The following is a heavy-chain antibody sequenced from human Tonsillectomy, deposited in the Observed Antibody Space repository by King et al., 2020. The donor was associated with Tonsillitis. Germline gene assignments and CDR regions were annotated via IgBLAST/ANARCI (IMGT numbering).Heavy chain of an antibody. CDR1: GGSINTNSYY. Sequence: LQLQESGPGLVKPSETLSLTCTVSGGSINTNSYYWGWIRQPPGKGLEWIGSIYYSGSTYYNPSLKSRVTISVDTSKNQFSLKLRSVTAADTAVYYCARHAHYSDCPSYMDVWGKGTTVTVSS. CDR2: IYYSGST. J-gene: IGHJ6*03. CDR3: ARHAHYSDCPSYMDV. V-gene: IGHV4-39*01. D-gene: IGHD4-11*01.